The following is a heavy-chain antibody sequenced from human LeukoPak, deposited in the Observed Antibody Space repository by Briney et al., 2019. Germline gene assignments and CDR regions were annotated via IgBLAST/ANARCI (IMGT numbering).Heavy chain of an antibody. J-gene: IGHJ6*02. D-gene: IGHD6-19*01. CDR2: IIPILGIA. V-gene: IGHV1-69*04. CDR1: GGTFSSYA. Sequence: GASVKVSCKGSGGTFSSYAISWVRQAAGQGVEWMGRIIPILGIANYAQKFQGRVTITADKTTITAYMELSSLRSEDTAVYYCASSSAGTPYYYGMDVWGQGTTVTVSS. CDR3: ASSSAGTPYYYGMDV.